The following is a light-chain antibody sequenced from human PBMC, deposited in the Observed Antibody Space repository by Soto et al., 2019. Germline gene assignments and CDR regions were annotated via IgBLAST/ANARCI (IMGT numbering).Light chain of an antibody. CDR3: QQYNSYVTWS. Sequence: DIQMTQSPSTLSASLGDRVTITCRASQSISKWLAWYQQKPGKAPKLLIYGASTMQIGVPSRFSGSGSGTDFTITITSLEPDDFATYYCQQYNSYVTWSFGQGTTVDVK. V-gene: IGKV1-5*01. CDR2: GAS. CDR1: QSISKW. J-gene: IGKJ1*01.